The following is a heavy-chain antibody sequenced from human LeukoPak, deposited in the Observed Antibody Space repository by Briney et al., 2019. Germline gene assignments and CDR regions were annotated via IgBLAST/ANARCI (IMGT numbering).Heavy chain of an antibody. J-gene: IGHJ4*02. CDR3: ARDPNWGSGY. Sequence: PGGSLRLSCAASGFIFSSYVMIWARQAPGKGLEWVSIIGTSGGDIHYADSVKGRSSISRDNSKNTLSLQMNSLRVDDTAVYYCARDPNWGSGYWGQGTLVTVSS. CDR2: IGTSGGDI. D-gene: IGHD7-27*01. V-gene: IGHV3-23*01. CDR1: GFIFSSYV.